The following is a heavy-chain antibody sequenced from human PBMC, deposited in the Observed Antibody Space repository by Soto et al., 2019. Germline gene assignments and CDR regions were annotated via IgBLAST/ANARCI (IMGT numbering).Heavy chain of an antibody. CDR1: ALPFDGKP. CDR2: KGGSADGT. CDR3: AKDTVGGYSFWSGYYSDGLDV. D-gene: IGHD3-3*01. V-gene: IGHV3-23*01. J-gene: IGHJ3*01. Sequence: EGKRLGPGGGLHRRGGSLRLSCVGPALPFDGKPLTWFGRPPGGRCQGMPAKGGSADGTDYAHSVRGRFTISRDNAKKTVHLQMDSLRVEDTAVYFCAKDTVGGYSFWSGYYSDGLDVWGQGTLVTVS.